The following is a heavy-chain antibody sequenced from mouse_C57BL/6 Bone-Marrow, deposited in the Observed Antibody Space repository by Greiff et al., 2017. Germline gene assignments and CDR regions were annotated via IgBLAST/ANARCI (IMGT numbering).Heavy chain of an antibody. V-gene: IGHV1-81*01. J-gene: IGHJ4*01. CDR1: GYTFTSYG. D-gene: IGHD3-2*02. CDR3: GRESPKAQGIAGDY. Sequence: VQLQQSGAELARPGASVKLSCKASGYTFTSYGISWVKQRTGQGLEWIGEIYPRSGNTYYNEKFKGKATLTADKSSSTAYMELRSLTSEDSADYFCGRESPKAQGIAGDYWGQGTSVTVSS. CDR2: IYPRSGNT.